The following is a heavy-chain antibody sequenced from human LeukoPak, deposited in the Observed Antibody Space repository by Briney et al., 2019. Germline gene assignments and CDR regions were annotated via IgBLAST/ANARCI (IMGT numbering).Heavy chain of an antibody. V-gene: IGHV3-30*18. CDR2: ISYDGSNK. Sequence: VAVISYDGSNKYYADSVKGRFTISRDNSKNTLYLQMNSLRAEDTAVYYCAKGGGWLPDYWGQGTLVTVSS. J-gene: IGHJ4*02. CDR3: AKGGGWLPDY. D-gene: IGHD6-19*01.